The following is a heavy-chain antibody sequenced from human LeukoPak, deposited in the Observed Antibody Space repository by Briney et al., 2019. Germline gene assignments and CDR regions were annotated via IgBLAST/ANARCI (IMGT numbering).Heavy chain of an antibody. D-gene: IGHD2-15*01. J-gene: IGHJ4*02. CDR2: IKEDGSEE. CDR3: ARDLGYCSGIICYSVFDY. Sequence: PGGFLRLSCAASGFTFSNYWMSWVRQAPGKGLEWVASIKEDGSEEYYVDSVRGRFTFSRDNAKNSLYLQMNSLRAEDTALYYCARDLGYCSGIICYSVFDYWGQGDLVTVSS. CDR1: GFTFSNYW. V-gene: IGHV3-7*01.